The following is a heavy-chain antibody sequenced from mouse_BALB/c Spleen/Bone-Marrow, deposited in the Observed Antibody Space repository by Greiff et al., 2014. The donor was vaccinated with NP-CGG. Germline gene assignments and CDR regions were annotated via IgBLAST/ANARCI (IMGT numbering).Heavy chain of an antibody. CDR3: ARRGYGSSPFDY. CDR1: GYTFTDYA. V-gene: IGHV1-67*01. J-gene: IGHJ2*01. Sequence: VQLVESGPELVRPGVSVKISCKGSGYTFTDYAMHWVKQSHAKSLEWIGAISTYSGNTNYNQKFKGKATMTVDKSSSTAYMELARLTSEDSAIYYCARRGYGSSPFDYWGQGTTLTVSS. CDR2: ISTYSGNT. D-gene: IGHD1-1*01.